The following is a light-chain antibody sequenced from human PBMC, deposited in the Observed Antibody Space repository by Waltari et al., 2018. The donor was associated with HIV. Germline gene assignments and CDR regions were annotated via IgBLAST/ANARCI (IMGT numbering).Light chain of an antibody. Sequence: QSVLTQPPSVPGAPGQRVTISCTGTSSNIGAGYDLNWYQQFPGSVPRLLIYDNTNRPSGVPDRFSGSKSGTSASLAISGLQAEDEADYYCQSYDSSLKVIFGGGTKVTVL. CDR1: SSNIGAGYD. CDR2: DNT. CDR3: QSYDSSLKVI. J-gene: IGLJ2*01. V-gene: IGLV1-40*01.